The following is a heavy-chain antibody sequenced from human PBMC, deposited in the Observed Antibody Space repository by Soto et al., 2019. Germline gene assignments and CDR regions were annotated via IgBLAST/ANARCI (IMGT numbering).Heavy chain of an antibody. CDR2: IKSKTDGGTT. D-gene: IGHD6-19*01. J-gene: IGHJ6*02. CDR3: TTFGRYSSGWSYYYYGMVV. V-gene: IGHV3-15*07. Sequence: GGSLRLSCAASGFTFSNAWMNWVRQAPGKGLEWVGRIKSKTDGGTTDYAAPVKGRFTISRDDSKNTLYLQMNSLKTEDTAVYYCTTFGRYSSGWSYYYYGMVVWGQGTTVNV. CDR1: GFTFSNAW.